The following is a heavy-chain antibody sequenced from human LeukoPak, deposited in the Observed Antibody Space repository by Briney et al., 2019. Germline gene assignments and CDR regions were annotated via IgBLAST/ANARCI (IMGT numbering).Heavy chain of an antibody. CDR3: ASLSAAAYYFDY. J-gene: IGHJ4*02. V-gene: IGHV3-30-3*01. D-gene: IGHD6-13*01. CDR1: GFTFSSYA. Sequence: GGSLRLSCAASGFTFSSYAMHWVRQAPGKGLEWVAVISYDGSNKYYADSVKGRFTISRDNSKNTLYLQMNSLRAEDTAVYYCASLSAAAYYFDYWGQGTLVTVSS. CDR2: ISYDGSNK.